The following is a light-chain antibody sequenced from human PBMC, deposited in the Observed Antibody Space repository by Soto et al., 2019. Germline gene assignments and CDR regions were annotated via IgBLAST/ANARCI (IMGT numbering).Light chain of an antibody. Sequence: DIQITQSPSSLSTSVGDRVTITCRTSQSVSTYLNWYQQRPGKAPKLLIYAASSLESGVPSRFSGSGSGTEFTLTISSLQPDDFATYYCQHYNSYSEAFGQGTKVELK. J-gene: IGKJ1*01. V-gene: IGKV1-5*01. CDR3: QHYNSYSEA. CDR2: AAS. CDR1: QSVSTY.